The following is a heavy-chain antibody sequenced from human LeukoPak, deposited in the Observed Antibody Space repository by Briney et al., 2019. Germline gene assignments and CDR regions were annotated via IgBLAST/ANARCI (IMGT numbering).Heavy chain of an antibody. J-gene: IGHJ3*02. Sequence: PETLSLTCTVSGGSISSSSYYWGWIRQPPGKGLEWIGSIYHSGSTYYNPSLKSRVTISVDRSKNQFSLKLSSVTAADTAVYYCARAVGYYDSSGYSIDAFDIWGQGTMVTVSS. CDR1: GGSISSSSYY. CDR2: IYHSGST. CDR3: ARAVGYYDSSGYSIDAFDI. V-gene: IGHV4-39*07. D-gene: IGHD3-22*01.